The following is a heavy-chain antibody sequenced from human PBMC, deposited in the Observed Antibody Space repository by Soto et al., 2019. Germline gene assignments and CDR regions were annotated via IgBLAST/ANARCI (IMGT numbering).Heavy chain of an antibody. CDR2: ISGSGGST. CDR3: AKDLGGAARPYYFDY. Sequence: EVQLLESGGGLVQPGGSLRLSCADSGFTFSSYAMSWVRQAPGKGLEWVSAISGSGGSTYYADSVKGRFTISRDNTKNTLYLQMNSLRAEDTAVYYCAKDLGGAARPYYFDYWGQGTLVTVSS. V-gene: IGHV3-23*01. J-gene: IGHJ4*02. CDR1: GFTFSSYA. D-gene: IGHD6-6*01.